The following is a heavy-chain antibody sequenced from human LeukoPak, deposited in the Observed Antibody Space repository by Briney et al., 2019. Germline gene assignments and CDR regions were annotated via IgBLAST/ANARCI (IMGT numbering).Heavy chain of an antibody. J-gene: IGHJ2*01. Sequence: SXTXXLXXTXXGGSISSYXWSWIRQPPGKGLERIGYIYYSGSTNYNPSLKRRVTISVETSKKQFSLKLSSVTAADTAVYYCARVSMTTVFYWYFDLWGRGTLVTVSS. D-gene: IGHD4-17*01. CDR2: IYYSGST. V-gene: IGHV4-59*01. CDR1: GGSISSYX. CDR3: ARVSMTTVFYWYFDL.